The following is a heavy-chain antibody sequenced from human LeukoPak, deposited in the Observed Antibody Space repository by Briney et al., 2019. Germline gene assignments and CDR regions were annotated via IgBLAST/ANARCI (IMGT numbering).Heavy chain of an antibody. CDR2: IWYDGSNK. J-gene: IGHJ4*02. CDR3: ARERAYCGGDCYSSDY. D-gene: IGHD2-21*02. V-gene: IGHV3-33*01. Sequence: GGSLRLSCAASGFTFSSYGMHWVRQAPGKGLEWVAVIWYDGSNKYYADSVKGRFTISRDNSKNTLYLQMNSLRSDDTAVYYCARERAYCGGDCYSSDYWGQGTLVTVSS. CDR1: GFTFSSYG.